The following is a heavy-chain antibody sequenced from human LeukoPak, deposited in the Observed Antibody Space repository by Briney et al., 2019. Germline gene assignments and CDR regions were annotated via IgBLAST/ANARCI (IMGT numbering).Heavy chain of an antibody. Sequence: PGRSLRLSCAASGFTFSSYAMHWVRQAPGKGLERVAVISYDGSNKYYADSVKGRFTISRDNSKNTLYLQMNSLRAEDTAVYYCARDLYCSSTSCYPLYYFDYWGQGTLVTVSS. D-gene: IGHD2-2*01. CDR3: ARDLYCSSTSCYPLYYFDY. J-gene: IGHJ4*02. V-gene: IGHV3-30-3*01. CDR1: GFTFSSYA. CDR2: ISYDGSNK.